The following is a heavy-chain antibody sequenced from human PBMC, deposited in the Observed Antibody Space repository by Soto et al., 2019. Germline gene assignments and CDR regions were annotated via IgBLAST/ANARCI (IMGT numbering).Heavy chain of an antibody. D-gene: IGHD6-13*01. CDR3: ARGGIWAAARKLGYYYGMDV. Sequence: SETLSLTCAVYGGSFSGYYWSWIRQPPGKGLEWIGEINHSGSTNYNPSLKSRVTISVDTSKNQFSLKLSSVTAADTAVYYCARGGIWAAARKLGYYYGMDVWGQGTKVTVYS. CDR1: GGSFSGYY. J-gene: IGHJ6*02. CDR2: INHSGST. V-gene: IGHV4-34*01.